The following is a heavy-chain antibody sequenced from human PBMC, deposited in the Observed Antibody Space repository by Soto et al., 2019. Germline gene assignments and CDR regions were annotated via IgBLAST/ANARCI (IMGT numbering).Heavy chain of an antibody. CDR3: ARLKSGLLWFGESHFDY. CDR2: INAGNGNT. CDR1: GYTFTSYA. V-gene: IGHV1-3*01. J-gene: IGHJ4*02. Sequence: ASVKVSCKASGYTFTSYAMHWVRQAPGQRLEWMGWINAGNGNTKYSQKFQGRVTITRDTSASTAYMELSSLRSEDTAVYYCARLKSGLLWFGESHFDYWGQGTLVTVSS. D-gene: IGHD3-10*01.